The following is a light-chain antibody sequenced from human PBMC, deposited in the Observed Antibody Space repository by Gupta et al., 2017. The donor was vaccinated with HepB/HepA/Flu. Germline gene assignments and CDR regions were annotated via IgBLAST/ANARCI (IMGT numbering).Light chain of an antibody. CDR2: LGS. J-gene: IGKJ1*01. CDR3: KQSRQTPPT. CDR1: QSLLHSNGYNY. V-gene: IGKV2-28*01. Sequence: DIVMTQSPLSLPVTPGEPASISCRSSQSLLHSNGYNYLDWYLQKPGQSPQLLIYLGSTRASGVPDRVSGSGSGTDVTLKISRVEAEDVGGYYCKQSRQTPPTFGPGTKVEIK.